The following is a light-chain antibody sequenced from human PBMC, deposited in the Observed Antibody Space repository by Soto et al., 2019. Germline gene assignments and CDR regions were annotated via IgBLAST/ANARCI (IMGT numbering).Light chain of an antibody. CDR1: SSDVGGYNY. CDR3: CSYAGRYTDV. Sequence: QSVLTQPRSVSGSPGQSVTISCTGASSDVGGYNYVSWYQQHPGKAPKLMIYDVSKRPSGVPDRFSGSKSGYTASLTISGLQTDDEADYYCCSYAGRYTDVFGTGTKVTVL. CDR2: DVS. V-gene: IGLV2-11*01. J-gene: IGLJ1*01.